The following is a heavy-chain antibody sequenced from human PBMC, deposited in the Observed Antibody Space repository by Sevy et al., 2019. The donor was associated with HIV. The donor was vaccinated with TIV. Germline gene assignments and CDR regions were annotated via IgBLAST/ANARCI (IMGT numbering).Heavy chain of an antibody. CDR1: GFTFSSYS. CDR3: ARGWVYSGYDYLGELNFDY. V-gene: IGHV3-48*02. J-gene: IGHJ4*02. CDR2: ISSSSSTI. Sequence: GGSLRLSCAASGFTFSSYSMNWVRQAPGKWLEWVSYISSSSSTIYYADTVKGRFTISRDNAKNSLYLQMNSLRDEDTAVSYGARGWVYSGYDYLGELNFDYWGQGTLVTVSS. D-gene: IGHD5-12*01.